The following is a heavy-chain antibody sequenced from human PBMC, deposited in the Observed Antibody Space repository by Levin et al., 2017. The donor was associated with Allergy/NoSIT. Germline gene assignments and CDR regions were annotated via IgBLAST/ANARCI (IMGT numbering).Heavy chain of an antibody. V-gene: IGHV1-69*13. CDR1: GGTFSSYA. Sequence: SVKVSCKASGGTFSSYAISWVRQAPGQGLEWMGGIIPIFGTANYAQKFQGRVTITADESTSTAYMELSSLRSEDTAVYYCARAVAGQQQLALYAFDIWGQGTMVTVSS. CDR3: ARAVAGQQQLALYAFDI. CDR2: IIPIFGTA. J-gene: IGHJ3*02. D-gene: IGHD6-13*01.